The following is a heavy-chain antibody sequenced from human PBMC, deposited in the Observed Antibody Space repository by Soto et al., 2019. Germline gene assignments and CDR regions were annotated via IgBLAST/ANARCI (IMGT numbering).Heavy chain of an antibody. V-gene: IGHV3-74*01. CDR2: INGDGTFT. D-gene: IGHD1-7*01. CDR1: GFTFSSYW. CDR3: ARQLELPYYYYGLDV. J-gene: IGHJ6*02. Sequence: GGSLSLSCAASGFTFSSYWVHWVRQDPGKGLVWVSRINGDGTFTNYADSVKGRFTVSRDNAKSTLYLQMSSLSAEDTAVYYCARQLELPYYYYGLDVWGQGTTVTVSS.